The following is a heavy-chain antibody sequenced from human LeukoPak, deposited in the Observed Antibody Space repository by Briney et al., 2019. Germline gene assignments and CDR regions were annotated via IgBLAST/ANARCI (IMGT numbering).Heavy chain of an antibody. CDR2: IRSKAYGGTT. CDR3: TRLDGGYSGDERVIDY. Sequence: PGGSLRLSCTASGFTFGDYAMSWFRQAPGKGLEWVGFIRSKAYGGTTEYAASVKGRFTISRDDSKSIAYLQMNSLKTEDTAVYYCTRLDGGYSGDERVIDYWGQGTLVTVPS. CDR1: GFTFGDYA. J-gene: IGHJ4*02. D-gene: IGHD5-12*01. V-gene: IGHV3-49*03.